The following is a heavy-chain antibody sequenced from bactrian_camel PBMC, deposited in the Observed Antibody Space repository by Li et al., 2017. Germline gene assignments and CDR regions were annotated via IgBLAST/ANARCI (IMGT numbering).Heavy chain of an antibody. J-gene: IGHJ6*01. Sequence: VQLVESGGGSVQIGGSLRLSCEASGYTSSSVYQGWCMGWSRQAPGKEREGVASIYVPGDGKYYADSVKGRFSISLDKSKSTVYLQMNSLKPEDTAMYYCAAEIPVRSAGGYCQPDFGVLGQGTQVTVSS. V-gene: IGHV3S40*01. CDR2: IYVPGDGK. CDR3: AAEIPVRSAGGYCQPDFGV. D-gene: IGHD1*01. CDR1: GYTSSSVYQ.